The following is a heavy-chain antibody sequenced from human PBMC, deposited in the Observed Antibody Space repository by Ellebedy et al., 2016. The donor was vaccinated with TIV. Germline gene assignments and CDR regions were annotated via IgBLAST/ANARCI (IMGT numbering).Heavy chain of an antibody. Sequence: AASVKVSCKTSGYTFTAYYIHWVRQAPGHGLEWMGWINPDSGVTNYAQKFQGRITMTRDTSISIAYMELSRLRSDDTAVYYCARDLVVLTLVRGVLGYWGQGALVTVSS. D-gene: IGHD3-10*01. CDR1: GYTFTAYY. CDR2: INPDSGVT. V-gene: IGHV1-2*02. J-gene: IGHJ4*02. CDR3: ARDLVVLTLVRGVLGY.